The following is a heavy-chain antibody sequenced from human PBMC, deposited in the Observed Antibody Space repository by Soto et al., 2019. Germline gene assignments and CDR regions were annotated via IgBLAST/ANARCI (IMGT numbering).Heavy chain of an antibody. CDR1: GGSISSYY. Sequence: PSETLSLTCTVSGGSISSYYWSWIRQHPGKGLEWIGYIYYSGISYYNPSLKSRVSISRDTSRNQFSMTLNSVTAADTAVYYGARNGYTYGMDVWGQGATVTVSS. V-gene: IGHV4-59*06. CDR2: IYYSGIS. D-gene: IGHD1-1*01. CDR3: ARNGYTYGMDV. J-gene: IGHJ6*02.